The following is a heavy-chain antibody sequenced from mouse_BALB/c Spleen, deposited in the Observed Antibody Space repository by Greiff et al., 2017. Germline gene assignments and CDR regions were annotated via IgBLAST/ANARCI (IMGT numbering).Heavy chain of an antibody. CDR3: ARGGKDAMDY. D-gene: IGHD2-1*01. CDR2: ISSGSSNI. J-gene: IGHJ4*01. Sequence: EVMLVESGGGLVQPGGSRKLSCAASGFTFSSFGMHWVRQAPEKGLEWVAYISSGSSNIYYADTVKGRFTISRDNHKNTLFLQMTSLRSEDTAMYYCARGGKDAMDYWGQGTSVTVSS. CDR1: GFTFSSFG. V-gene: IGHV5-17*02.